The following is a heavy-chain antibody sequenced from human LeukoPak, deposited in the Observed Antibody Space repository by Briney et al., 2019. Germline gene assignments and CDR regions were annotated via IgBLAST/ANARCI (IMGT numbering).Heavy chain of an antibody. J-gene: IGHJ4*02. V-gene: IGHV1-8*03. D-gene: IGHD3-22*01. Sequence: GASVKVSCKASGYTFTSYDINWVRQATGQGLEWMGWMNPNSGNTGYAQKFQGRVTITRNTSISTAYMELSSLRSEDTAVYYCARILSYYDSSGYYGLGYWGQGTLVTVSS. CDR3: ARILSYYDSSGYYGLGY. CDR2: MNPNSGNT. CDR1: GYTFTSYD.